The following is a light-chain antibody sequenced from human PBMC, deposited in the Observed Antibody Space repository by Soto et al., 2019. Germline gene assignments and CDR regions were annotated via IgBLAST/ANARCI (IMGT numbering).Light chain of an antibody. CDR2: RDT. Sequence: SYELTQPPSVSVSPGQTASITCSGDKLVNKYACWYQQKPGQSPVLVIYRDTKRPSGIPERFSGSNSGNTATLTISGTQAMDEADYYCQAWDSSTVVFGGGTKLTVL. CDR1: KLVNKY. V-gene: IGLV3-1*01. CDR3: QAWDSSTVV. J-gene: IGLJ2*01.